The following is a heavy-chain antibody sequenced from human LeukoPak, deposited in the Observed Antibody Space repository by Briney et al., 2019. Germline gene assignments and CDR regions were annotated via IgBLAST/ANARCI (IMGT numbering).Heavy chain of an antibody. CDR2: INPNSGGT. CDR3: ARGRRITMVRGVNPEWFDP. V-gene: IGHV1-2*06. J-gene: IGHJ5*02. CDR1: GYTFTGYY. Sequence: ASVKVSCKASGYTFTGYYMHWVRQAPGQGLEWMGRINPNSGGTNYAQKFQGRVTMTRDTSISTAYMELSRLRSDDTAVYYCARGRRITMVRGVNPEWFDPWGQGTLVTVSS. D-gene: IGHD3-10*01.